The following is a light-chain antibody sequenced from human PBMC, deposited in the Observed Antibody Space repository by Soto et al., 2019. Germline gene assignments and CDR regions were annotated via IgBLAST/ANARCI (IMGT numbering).Light chain of an antibody. CDR3: QPSYSPPRT. J-gene: IGKJ1*01. V-gene: IGKV1-5*03. CDR1: QSISSC. CDR2: KAS. Sequence: MRVTKYRATVSGCVGDSVTITCRASQSISSCLAWYQQKPGRAPKLLIYKASSLESGVPSRFSGSGSGTDFTLTISSLQPEDFATYYCQPSYSPPRTFGQGTKVDIK.